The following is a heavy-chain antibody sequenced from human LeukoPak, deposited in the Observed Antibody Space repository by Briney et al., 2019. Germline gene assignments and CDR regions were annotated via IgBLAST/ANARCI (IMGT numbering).Heavy chain of an antibody. CDR3: ARDRYFQY. Sequence: GGSLRLSCAASGFTFSSYWMSWVRQAPGQGLEWVANIKQDGNEKHYAESVKGRFTISRDNAKNSLHLQMNSLRAEDTAVYYCARDRYFQYWGQGTLVTVSS. CDR2: IKQDGNEK. CDR1: GFTFSSYW. V-gene: IGHV3-7*01. D-gene: IGHD1-14*01. J-gene: IGHJ1*01.